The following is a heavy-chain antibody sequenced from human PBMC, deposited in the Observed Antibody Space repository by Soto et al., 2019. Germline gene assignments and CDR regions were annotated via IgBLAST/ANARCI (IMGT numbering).Heavy chain of an antibody. J-gene: IGHJ3*02. CDR1: GGSISSYY. CDR3: ARSGYYDSSGYYYVGDAFDI. D-gene: IGHD3-22*01. Sequence: QVQLQESGPGLVKPSETLSLTCTVSGGSISSYYWSWIRQPAGKGLEWIGRIYTSGSTNYNPSLKSRVTRSVDTSKNQFSLKLSSVTAADTAVYYCARSGYYDSSGYYYVGDAFDIWGQGTMVTVSS. CDR2: IYTSGST. V-gene: IGHV4-4*07.